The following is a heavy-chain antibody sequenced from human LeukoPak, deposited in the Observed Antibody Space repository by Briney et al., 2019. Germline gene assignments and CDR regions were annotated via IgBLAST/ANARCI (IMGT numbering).Heavy chain of an antibody. CDR1: GFTFDDYA. D-gene: IGHD2-15*01. CDR2: ISWNSGGI. V-gene: IGHV3-9*01. Sequence: GGSLRLSCAASGFTFDDYAMHWVRQAPGKGLEWVSGISWNSGGIGYADSVKGRFTISRDNAKNSLYLQMNSLTAEDTAVYYCAKHLVSGWYYFDYWGQGTLVSVSS. CDR3: AKHLVSGWYYFDY. J-gene: IGHJ4*02.